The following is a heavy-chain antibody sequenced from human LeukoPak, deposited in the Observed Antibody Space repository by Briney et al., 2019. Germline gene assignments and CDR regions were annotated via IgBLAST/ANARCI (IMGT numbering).Heavy chain of an antibody. V-gene: IGHV1-8*01. Sequence: ASVKVSCKASGYTFTSYDINWVRQATGRGLEWMGWMNPNSGNTGYAQKFQGRVTMTRNTSISTAYMELSGLRSEDTAVYYCARLHYDFWSGPNWFDPWGQGTLVTVSS. J-gene: IGHJ5*02. CDR1: GYTFTSYD. CDR2: MNPNSGNT. CDR3: ARLHYDFWSGPNWFDP. D-gene: IGHD3-3*01.